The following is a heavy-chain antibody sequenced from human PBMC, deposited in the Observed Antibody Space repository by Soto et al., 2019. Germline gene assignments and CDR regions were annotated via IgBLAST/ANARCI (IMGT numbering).Heavy chain of an antibody. J-gene: IGHJ3*02. CDR1: GFTGSSNY. Sequence: PGGSLRLSCAASGFTGSSNYMSWVRQAPGKGLEWVSVIYSGGSTYYTDSVKGRFTISRDTSKNTLYLQMNSLRAEDTAVYYCASSPYGSGSGAFDIWGQGTMVTVSS. CDR3: ASSPYGSGSGAFDI. D-gene: IGHD3-10*01. V-gene: IGHV3-66*01. CDR2: IYSGGST.